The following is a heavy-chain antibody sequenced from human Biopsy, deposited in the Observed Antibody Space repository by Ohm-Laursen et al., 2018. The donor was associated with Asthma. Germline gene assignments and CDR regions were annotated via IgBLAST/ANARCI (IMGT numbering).Heavy chain of an antibody. CDR3: ARERIDILTGGHQGMDV. D-gene: IGHD3-9*01. V-gene: IGHV3-23*01. Sequence: SLRLSCTASGFTFGGYAMSWARQAPGKGLEWVSNISPDGRSAHGPDSFRGRFTISRDNSKNTVYLQMNSLRAEDTAVYYCARERIDILTGGHQGMDVWGQGTTVTVSS. CDR1: GFTFGGYA. J-gene: IGHJ6*02. CDR2: ISPDGRSA.